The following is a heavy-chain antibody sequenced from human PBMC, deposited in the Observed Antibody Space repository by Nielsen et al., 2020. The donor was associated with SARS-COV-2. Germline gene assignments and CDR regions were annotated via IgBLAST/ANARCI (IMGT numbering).Heavy chain of an antibody. D-gene: IGHD1-26*01. CDR2: VRSKANNYAT. Sequence: ETLSLTCAASGFTFSGFAMNWVRQASGKGLEWVGHVRSKANNYATEYAASVKGRFIISRDDSKNTAYLQMNSLKTEDTAIYYCTSPGGVGSTDIFYGLDLWGQGTTVTVSS. CDR1: GFTFSGFA. J-gene: IGHJ6*02. V-gene: IGHV3-73*01. CDR3: TSPGGVGSTDIFYGLDL.